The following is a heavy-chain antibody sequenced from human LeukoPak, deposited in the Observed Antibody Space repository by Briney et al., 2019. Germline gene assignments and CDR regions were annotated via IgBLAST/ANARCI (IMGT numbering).Heavy chain of an antibody. D-gene: IGHD3-10*01. Sequence: VASVKVSCKASGGTFSSYAISWVRQAPGQGLEWMGGIIPIFGTANYAQKFQGRVTITADESTSTAYMELSSLRSEDTAVYYCARGGTYYYGSGSYYNWGQGTLVTVSS. CDR2: IIPIFGTA. J-gene: IGHJ4*02. CDR3: ARGGTYYYGSGSYYN. V-gene: IGHV1-69*13. CDR1: GGTFSSYA.